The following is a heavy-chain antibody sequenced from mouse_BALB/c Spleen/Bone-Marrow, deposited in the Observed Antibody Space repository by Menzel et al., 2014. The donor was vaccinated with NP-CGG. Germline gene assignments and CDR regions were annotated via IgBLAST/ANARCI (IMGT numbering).Heavy chain of an antibody. J-gene: IGHJ2*01. CDR1: GFDFGRYW. V-gene: IGHV4-2*02. CDR3: ARLGYYGYHDN. CDR2: INPGSSTI. Sequence: EVHLVESGGGLVQPGGSLNLACVASGFDFGRYWMSWARQAPRKGLEWIGEINPGSSTINYSPSLKDKFIISRDNAKNTLYLQMSKVRSEDTALYYCARLGYYGYHDNWGQGTTLTVSS. D-gene: IGHD1-2*01.